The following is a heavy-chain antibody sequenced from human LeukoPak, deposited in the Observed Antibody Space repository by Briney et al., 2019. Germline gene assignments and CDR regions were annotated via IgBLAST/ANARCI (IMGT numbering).Heavy chain of an antibody. D-gene: IGHD3-16*01. CDR2: IYYSVSS. J-gene: IGHJ4*02. CDR3: ARGIASGVTRVRPRFDY. Sequence: SETLSLTCTVSGGSISSSSYYWGWIRQPPGKGLEWIGSIYYSVSSNYNPSLKSRVTISVDTSKNQFSLKLSSVTAADTAVYYCARGIASGVTRVRPRFDYWGQGTLVTVSS. V-gene: IGHV4-39*07. CDR1: GGSISSSSYY.